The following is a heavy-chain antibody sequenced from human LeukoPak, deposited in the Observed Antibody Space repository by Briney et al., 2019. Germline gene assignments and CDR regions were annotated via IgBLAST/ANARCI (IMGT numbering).Heavy chain of an antibody. J-gene: IGHJ4*02. D-gene: IGHD3-10*01. CDR3: ASTRSGSYFDY. CDR1: GGSISSYY. Sequence: KPSETLSLTCTVSGGSISSYYWSWIRQPPGKGLEWIGYIYYSGSTNYNPSPKSRVTISVDTSKNQFSLKLSSVTAADTAVYYCASTRSGSYFDYWGQGTLVTVSS. V-gene: IGHV4-59*01. CDR2: IYYSGST.